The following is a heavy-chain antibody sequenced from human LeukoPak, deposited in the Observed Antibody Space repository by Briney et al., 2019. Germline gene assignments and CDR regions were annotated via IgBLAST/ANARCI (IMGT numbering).Heavy chain of an antibody. CDR3: TRDLIHDSSG. V-gene: IGHV3-7*01. Sequence: GGSLRLSCAASGFSLSDYWMTWVRQAPGKGLECVGNIKFDGSEIYYLDSVRGRFSISRDNAKNPLYLQMNSLRVEDTAVYYCTRDLIHDSSGWGQGTLVTVSS. D-gene: IGHD3-22*01. J-gene: IGHJ4*02. CDR1: GFSLSDYW. CDR2: IKFDGSEI.